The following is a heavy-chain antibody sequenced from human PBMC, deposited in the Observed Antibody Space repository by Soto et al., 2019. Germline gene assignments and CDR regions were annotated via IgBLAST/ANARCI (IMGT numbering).Heavy chain of an antibody. D-gene: IGHD1-26*01. V-gene: IGHV3-7*03. Sequence: GGSLRLSCAASGFTFTSFWMYWVRQAPGKGLEWVANIKQDGSVKSCVDSVKGRFTISRDNAKNSLYLRMNSLRAEDTAVYYCARDQEGGYSFSHWGQGTLVTVSS. CDR1: GFTFTSFW. J-gene: IGHJ4*02. CDR3: ARDQEGGYSFSH. CDR2: IKQDGSVK.